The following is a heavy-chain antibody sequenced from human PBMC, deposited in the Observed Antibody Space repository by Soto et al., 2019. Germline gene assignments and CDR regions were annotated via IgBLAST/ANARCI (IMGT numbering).Heavy chain of an antibody. CDR1: GASLSDNY. D-gene: IGHD2-21*01. V-gene: IGHV4-34*01. CDR3: SRGRGEFDA. Sequence: SETLSLTCAVYGASLSDNYCNWLRQPPGKGLEWIGEINHSGNTNYNPSLRSRVTISIDTSKNQLYLNLRSVSAADGAVYYCSRGRGEFDAWGGVTPVTVSP. CDR2: INHSGNT. J-gene: IGHJ5*02.